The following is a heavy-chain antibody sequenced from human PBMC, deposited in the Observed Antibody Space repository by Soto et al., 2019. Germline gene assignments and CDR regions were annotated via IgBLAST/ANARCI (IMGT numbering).Heavy chain of an antibody. J-gene: IGHJ6*02. CDR3: AKDGGYCSGGSCRFYYYYGMDV. Sequence: GGSLRLSCAASGFTFSSYGMHWVRQAPGKGLEWVAVISYDGSNKYYADSVKGRFTISRDNSKNTLYPQMNSLRAEDTAVYYCAKDGGYCSGGSCRFYYYYGMDVWGQGTTVTVSS. D-gene: IGHD2-15*01. V-gene: IGHV3-30*18. CDR1: GFTFSSYG. CDR2: ISYDGSNK.